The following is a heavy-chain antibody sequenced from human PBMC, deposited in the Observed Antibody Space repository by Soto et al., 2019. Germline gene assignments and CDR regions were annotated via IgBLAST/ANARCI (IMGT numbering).Heavy chain of an antibody. CDR3: ARDGAGISVACPGDY. J-gene: IGHJ4*02. V-gene: IGHV1-46*01. CDR2: INPSGGST. CDR1: GYTCTSYY. D-gene: IGHD6-19*01. Sequence: ASLKVSCNASGYTCTSYYMHWVLQAPGQGLEWMGIINPSGGSTSYAQKFQGRVTMTRDTSTSTVYMELSSLRSEDTAVYYCARDGAGISVACPGDYWGKGTLFTVSS.